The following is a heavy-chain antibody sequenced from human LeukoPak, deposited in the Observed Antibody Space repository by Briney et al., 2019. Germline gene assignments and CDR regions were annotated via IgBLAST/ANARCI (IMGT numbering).Heavy chain of an antibody. D-gene: IGHD2-15*01. CDR2: ISWNSGSI. CDR1: GFTFSSYA. J-gene: IGHJ4*02. V-gene: IGHV3-9*01. CDR3: AKGPCSGGSCYLSLFDY. Sequence: GGSLRLSCAASGFTFSSYAMSWVRQAPGKGLEWVSGISWNSGSIGYADSVKGRFTISRDNAKNSLYLQMNSLRAEDTALYYCAKGPCSGGSCYLSLFDYWGQGTLVTVSS.